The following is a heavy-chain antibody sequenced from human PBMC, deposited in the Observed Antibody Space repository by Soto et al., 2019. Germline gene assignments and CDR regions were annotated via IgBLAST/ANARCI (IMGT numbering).Heavy chain of an antibody. D-gene: IGHD3-16*02. CDR3: AKVDAYSYRTDH. CDR2: SSATGAGT. J-gene: IGHJ4*02. CDR1: GFTFSSYG. V-gene: IGHV3-23*01. Sequence: EVQLLESGGGLVQPGGSLRLSCAASGFTFSSYGMTWVRQAPGKGLEWVSFSSATGAGTYYADSVKGRFAISRDNSQNTLYLQMNSLTAEDTAVYFCAKVDAYSYRTDHWGQGTLVTVSS.